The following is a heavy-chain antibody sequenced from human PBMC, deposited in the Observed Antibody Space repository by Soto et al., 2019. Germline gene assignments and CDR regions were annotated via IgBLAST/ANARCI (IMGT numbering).Heavy chain of an antibody. CDR3: AKNRYYYDSSGAKGPPDY. V-gene: IGHV3-30*18. CDR1: GFTFSSYG. CDR2: ISYDGSNK. J-gene: IGHJ4*02. Sequence: PGGSLRLSCAASGFTFSSYGMHWVRQAPGKGLEWVAVISYDGSNKYYADSVKGRFTISRDNSKNTLYLQMNSLRAEDTAVYYCAKNRYYYDSSGAKGPPDYWGQGTLVTVSS. D-gene: IGHD3-22*01.